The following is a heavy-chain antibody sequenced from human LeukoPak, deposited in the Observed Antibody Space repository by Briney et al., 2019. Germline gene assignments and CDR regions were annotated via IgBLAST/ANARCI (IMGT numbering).Heavy chain of an antibody. J-gene: IGHJ4*02. Sequence: GGSLRLSSAASGFTFSSYSMNWVRQAPGKGLEWVSYISSSSSTIYYADSVKGRFTISRDNTKNSLYLQMNSLRAEDTAVYFCARDRRGPFDYWGQGTLVTVSS. D-gene: IGHD3-10*01. CDR3: ARDRRGPFDY. CDR1: GFTFSSYS. V-gene: IGHV3-48*01. CDR2: ISSSSSTI.